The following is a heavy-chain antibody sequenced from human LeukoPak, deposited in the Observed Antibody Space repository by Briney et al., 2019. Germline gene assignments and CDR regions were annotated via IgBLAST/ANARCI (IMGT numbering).Heavy chain of an antibody. CDR2: FDPEDGET. D-gene: IGHD6-13*01. V-gene: IGHV1-24*01. CDR1: GYTLTKLS. J-gene: IGHJ4*02. CDR3: ARGSFSSSWFDNFDY. Sequence: GASVKVSCKVSGYTLTKLSMHWVRQAPGKGLEWMGGFDPEDGETIYAQKFQGRVTMTEDTSTDTAYMELSSLGSEDTAVYYCARGSFSSSWFDNFDYWGQGTLVTVSS.